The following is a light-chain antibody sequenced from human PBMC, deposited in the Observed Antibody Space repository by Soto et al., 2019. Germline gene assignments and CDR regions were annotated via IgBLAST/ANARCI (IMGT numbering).Light chain of an antibody. J-gene: IGKJ4*01. Sequence: DIQMTQSPSTLSASVGDRVTITCRASQSISSRVAWYQQKPGKAPMLLIYDASSWDSGVPSRFSGSGSGTVFTLTISSLQHDFFVSYCCQQYNSSSLTFGGGTTVEIK. CDR2: DAS. CDR1: QSISSR. V-gene: IGKV1-5*01. CDR3: QQYNSSSLT.